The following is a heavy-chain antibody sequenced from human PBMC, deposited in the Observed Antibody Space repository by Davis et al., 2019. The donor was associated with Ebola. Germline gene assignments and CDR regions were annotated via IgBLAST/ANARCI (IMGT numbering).Heavy chain of an antibody. CDR1: GYTFTSYG. J-gene: IGHJ4*02. CDR2: ISAYNGDT. Sequence: ASVKVSCKASGYTFTSYGISWVRQAPGQGLEWMGWISAYNGDTNYAQKLQGRVTMTTDTSASTVYLDLTSLRSDDTAVFYCARASFGYNSGWYADYWGPGSLVTVSS. CDR3: ARASFGYNSGWYADY. V-gene: IGHV1-18*01. D-gene: IGHD6-19*01.